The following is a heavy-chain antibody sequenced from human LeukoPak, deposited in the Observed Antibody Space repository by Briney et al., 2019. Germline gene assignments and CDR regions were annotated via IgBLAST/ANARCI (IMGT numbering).Heavy chain of an antibody. CDR3: ARVGGWLQLKRWGFDY. CDR2: VSHSGTT. J-gene: IGHJ4*02. Sequence: SENLSLTCAVYGGSLRSYYWSWIRQSPGKGLEWIGEVSHSGTTTYNPSLKGRVIISMDTSKRQFSLKVTSVTAADTAIYYCARVGGWLQLKRWGFDYWGQGTPVTVSS. V-gene: IGHV4-34*01. D-gene: IGHD5-24*01. CDR1: GGSLRSYY.